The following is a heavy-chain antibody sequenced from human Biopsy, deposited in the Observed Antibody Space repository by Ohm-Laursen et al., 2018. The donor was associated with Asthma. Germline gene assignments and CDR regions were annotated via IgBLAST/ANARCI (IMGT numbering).Heavy chain of an antibody. V-gene: IGHV4-34*01. D-gene: IGHD6-19*01. CDR1: GGSFTHYF. CDR3: VRGEEVAGTYFKD. J-gene: IGHJ1*01. Sequence: QTLSLTCAISGGSFTHYFWMWIRQPPGKGLEWIGEINYRGDTNYNPSLESRVPISVDTSTYHFSLRLNSVTAADTAVYYCVRGEEVAGTYFKDWDQGTLVTVSS. CDR2: INYRGDT.